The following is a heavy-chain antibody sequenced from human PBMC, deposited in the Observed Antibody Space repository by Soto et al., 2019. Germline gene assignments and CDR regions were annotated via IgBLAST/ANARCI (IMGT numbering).Heavy chain of an antibody. CDR3: ARGQVGSYDFYYYYMDV. D-gene: IGHD1-26*01. Sequence: ASVKVSCKASGYTFTSYDINWVRQATGQGLEWMGWMNPNSGNTGYAQKFQGRVTMTRNTSISTAYMELSSLRSEDTAVYYCARGQVGSYDFYYYYMDVWGKGTTVTVSS. CDR1: GYTFTSYD. V-gene: IGHV1-8*01. J-gene: IGHJ6*03. CDR2: MNPNSGNT.